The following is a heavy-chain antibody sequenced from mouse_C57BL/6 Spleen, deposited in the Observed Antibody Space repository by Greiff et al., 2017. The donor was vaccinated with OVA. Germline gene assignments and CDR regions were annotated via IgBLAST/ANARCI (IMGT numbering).Heavy chain of an antibody. CDR2: ISSGSSTI. CDR3: AGDYDGDYYAMDY. D-gene: IGHD2-4*01. V-gene: IGHV5-17*01. Sequence: EVKLMESGGGLVKPGGSLKLSCAASGFTFSDYGMHWVRQAPEKGLEWVAYISSGSSTIYYADTGKGRFTISRDNAKDTLFLQMTSLRSEDTAMYYCAGDYDGDYYAMDYWGQGTSVTVSS. CDR1: GFTFSDYG. J-gene: IGHJ4*01.